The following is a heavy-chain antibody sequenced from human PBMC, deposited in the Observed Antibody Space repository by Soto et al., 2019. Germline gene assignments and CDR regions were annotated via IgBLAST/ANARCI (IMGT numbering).Heavy chain of an antibody. V-gene: IGHV4-31*03. J-gene: IGHJ4*02. CDR2: IYYSGST. CDR3: ARRSSSGSGHFDY. D-gene: IGHD6-6*01. Sequence: SETLSLTCTVSGGSISSGGYYWSWIRQHPGKGLEWIGYIYYSGSTYYNPSLKSRVTISVDTSKNQFSLKLSSVTVADTAVYYCARRSSSGSGHFDYWGQGTLVTVSS. CDR1: GGSISSGGYY.